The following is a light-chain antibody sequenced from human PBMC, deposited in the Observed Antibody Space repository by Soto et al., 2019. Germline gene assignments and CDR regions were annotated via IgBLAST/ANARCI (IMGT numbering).Light chain of an antibody. Sequence: EIVITQYPATLSVSPGERDTLSCRAIQSVSSDYLAWYQQKPGQAPRLLIYGAYRRATGIPDRFSGSGSGTDFTLTIGRLEPEDFAVYYCHQSGISPPRTVGPGTKVEIK. CDR2: GAY. J-gene: IGKJ1*01. CDR1: QSVSSDY. V-gene: IGKV3-20*01. CDR3: HQSGISPPRT.